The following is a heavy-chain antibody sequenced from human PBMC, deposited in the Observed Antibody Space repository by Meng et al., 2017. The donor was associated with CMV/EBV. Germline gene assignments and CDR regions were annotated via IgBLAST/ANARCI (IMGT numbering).Heavy chain of an antibody. CDR3: AREDYYDSSGYYPFDY. J-gene: IGHJ4*02. D-gene: IGHD3-22*01. V-gene: IGHV1-18*01. CDR2: ISAYNGNT. Sequence: ASVKVSCKASGYTFTSYGISWVRQAPGQGLEWMGWISAYNGNTNYAQKLQGRVTMTIDTSTSTAYMELRSLRSDDTAVYYCAREDYYDSSGYYPFDYWGQGTLVTVSS. CDR1: GYTFTSYG.